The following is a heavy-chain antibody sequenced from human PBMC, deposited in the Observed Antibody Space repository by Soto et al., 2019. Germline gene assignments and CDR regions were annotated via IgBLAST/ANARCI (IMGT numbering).Heavy chain of an antibody. CDR3: ARWGLVPSYYYGMDV. CDR2: IDPSDSYT. J-gene: IGHJ6*02. CDR1: GYSFTSYW. V-gene: IGHV5-10-1*01. D-gene: IGHD6-6*01. Sequence: GESLKISCKGSGYSFTSYWISWVRQMPGKGLEWMGRIDPSDSYTNYSPSFQGHVTISADQSISTAYLQWSSLKASDTAMYYCARWGLVPSYYYGMDVWGQGTTVTVSS.